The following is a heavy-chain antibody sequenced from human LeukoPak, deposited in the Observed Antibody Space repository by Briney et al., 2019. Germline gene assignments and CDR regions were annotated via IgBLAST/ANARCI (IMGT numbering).Heavy chain of an antibody. Sequence: SETLSLTCTVSGDSISSGSYYWSWIRQPAGKGLEWIGRIYTSGSTNYIPSLKSRLTISVDTSKNQFSLRLSSVTAADTAVCYCARDAWFGAGRTFAYWGQGTLVTVSS. J-gene: IGHJ4*02. CDR2: IYTSGST. D-gene: IGHD3-10*01. V-gene: IGHV4-61*02. CDR1: GDSISSGSYY. CDR3: ARDAWFGAGRTFAY.